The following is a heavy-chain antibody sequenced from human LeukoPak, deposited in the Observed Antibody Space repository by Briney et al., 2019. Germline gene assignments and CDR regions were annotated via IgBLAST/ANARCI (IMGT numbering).Heavy chain of an antibody. V-gene: IGHV3-30*02. CDR2: IRYDGSNK. Sequence: GGSLRLSCAASGFIFNTYVMHWVRQAPGKGLEWLAFIRYDGSNKNYADSVKGRFTISRDNSKNTLYLQMNSLRAEDTAVYYCARRPAATSPSYAGDWYFDLWGRGTLVTVSS. J-gene: IGHJ2*01. CDR3: ARRPAATSPSYAGDWYFDL. D-gene: IGHD2-2*01. CDR1: GFIFNTYV.